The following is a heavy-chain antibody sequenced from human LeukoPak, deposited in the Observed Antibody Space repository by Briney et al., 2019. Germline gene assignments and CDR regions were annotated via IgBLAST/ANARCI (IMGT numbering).Heavy chain of an antibody. CDR2: LSSTSAFV. CDR3: ASPSMTTVTTLRY. CDR1: GFTFSSYS. D-gene: IGHD4-17*01. V-gene: IGHV3-21*01. Sequence: GGSLRLSCAASGFTFSSYSIHWVRQAPGKGLEWVSCLSSTSAFVSYADSVKGRFTISRDNAKNSLYLQMNSLRAEDTAVYYCASPSMTTVTTLRYWGQGTLVTVSS. J-gene: IGHJ4*02.